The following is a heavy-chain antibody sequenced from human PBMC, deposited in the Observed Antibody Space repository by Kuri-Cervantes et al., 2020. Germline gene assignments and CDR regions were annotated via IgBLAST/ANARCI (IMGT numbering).Heavy chain of an antibody. CDR2: ISWNSGSI. J-gene: IGHJ4*02. Sequence: SLKISCVASGFTFSSCGINWVRQAPGKGLEWVSGISWNSGSIGYADSVKGRFTISRDNAKNSLYLQMNSLRAEDTALYYCAKDSRSGYSSSWSPFDYWGQGTLVTVSS. V-gene: IGHV3-9*01. CDR3: AKDSRSGYSSSWSPFDY. CDR1: GFTFSSCG. D-gene: IGHD6-13*01.